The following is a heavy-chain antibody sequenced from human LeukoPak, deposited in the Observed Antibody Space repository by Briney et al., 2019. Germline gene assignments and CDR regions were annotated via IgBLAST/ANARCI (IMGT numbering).Heavy chain of an antibody. V-gene: IGHV1-24*01. CDR1: GKTLSDLS. Sequence: AASVKVSCKVSGKTLSDLSIHWLRQPPGKGLEWLGGSDPEDGERIYAQMFQGRVTMTEDTSIDTAYMELSSLRSEDTAVYYCVTGFTTMAVDYSDYWGQGTLVTVSP. D-gene: IGHD5-18*01. CDR2: SDPEDGER. CDR3: VTGFTTMAVDYSDY. J-gene: IGHJ4*02.